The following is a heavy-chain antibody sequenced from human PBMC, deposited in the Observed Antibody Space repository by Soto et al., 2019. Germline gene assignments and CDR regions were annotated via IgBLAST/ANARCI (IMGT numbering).Heavy chain of an antibody. Sequence: QVQLVQSGAEVKKPGASVKVSCKASGYTFTSYYMHWVRQAPGQGLEWMGIINPSGGSTSYAQKFQGRVTMTRDTSTSTVYMELSGLRAEDTAVYYCAREKDIVVVPAAEGVYFDYWGQGTLVTVSS. CDR2: INPSGGST. CDR1: GYTFTSYY. CDR3: AREKDIVVVPAAEGVYFDY. J-gene: IGHJ4*02. D-gene: IGHD2-2*01. V-gene: IGHV1-46*03.